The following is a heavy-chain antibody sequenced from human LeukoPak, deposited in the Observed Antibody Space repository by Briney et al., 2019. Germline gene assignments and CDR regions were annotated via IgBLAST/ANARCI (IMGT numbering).Heavy chain of an antibody. CDR1: GFTFSSDW. D-gene: IGHD3-10*01. CDR3: ARSGTRGAFDY. J-gene: IGHJ4*02. Sequence: PGGSLRLSCAASGFTFSSDWMHWVRQAPGKGLVWVSRISSDGSSTSYADSVRGRFTISRDNAKNTLYLQMNSLRAEDTAVYYCARSGTRGAFDYWGQGTLVTVSS. V-gene: IGHV3-74*01. CDR2: ISSDGSST.